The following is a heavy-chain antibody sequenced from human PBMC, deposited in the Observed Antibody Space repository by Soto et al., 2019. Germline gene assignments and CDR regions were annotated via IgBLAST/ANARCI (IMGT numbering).Heavy chain of an antibody. D-gene: IGHD3-9*01. CDR3: ARDEVGGYFES. Sequence: EVQLVDSGGGLVQPGGSLRLSCEASGFNFRNYWLSWVRQTPGKGLEWVANIKQDGSEKYNAESVEGRFTISRDNAKSSMYLKMNSLRDEDTALYYCARDEVGGYFESWGRGSLVTVSS. CDR1: GFNFRNYW. J-gene: IGHJ4*02. V-gene: IGHV3-7*05. CDR2: IKQDGSEK.